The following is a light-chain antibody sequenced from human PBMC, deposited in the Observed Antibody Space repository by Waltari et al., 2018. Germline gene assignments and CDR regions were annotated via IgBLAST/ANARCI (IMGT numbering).Light chain of an antibody. CDR3: QQYYITPLS. Sequence: EIVLTQSPATLSLSPGERATLSCRASQSVSSYLAWYQQKPGQAPRLLIYDASNRATGIPARFSGSGSGTDFTLTISSLQAEDVAVYYCQQYYITPLSFGGGTKVEIK. J-gene: IGKJ4*01. V-gene: IGKV3-11*01. CDR1: QSVSSY. CDR2: DAS.